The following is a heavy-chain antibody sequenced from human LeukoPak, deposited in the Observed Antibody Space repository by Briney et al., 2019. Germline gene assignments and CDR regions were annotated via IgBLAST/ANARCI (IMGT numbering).Heavy chain of an antibody. J-gene: IGHJ4*02. CDR1: GFIFSSYG. V-gene: IGHV3-30*02. CDR2: IRYDGSNK. D-gene: IGHD1-26*01. CDR3: AKDAPTGRDFDY. Sequence: GGSLRLSCAASGFIFSSYGMHWVRQAPGKGLEWVAFIRYDGSNKYYADPVKGRFTISRDNSKNTLYLQMNSLRAEDTAVYYCAKDAPTGRDFDYWGQGTLVTVSS.